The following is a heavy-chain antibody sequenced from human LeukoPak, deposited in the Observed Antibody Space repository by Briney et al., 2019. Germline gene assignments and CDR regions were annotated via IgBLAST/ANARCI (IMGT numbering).Heavy chain of an antibody. J-gene: IGHJ1*01. D-gene: IGHD3-22*01. Sequence: SETLSLTCAVYGGSFSGYYWSWIRQPPGKGLEWIGEINHSGSTNYNPSLKSRVTISVDTSKNQFSLKLSSVTAADTAVYYCARYDSSGPGYFQHWGQGTLVTVSS. V-gene: IGHV4-34*01. CDR1: GGSFSGYY. CDR3: ARYDSSGPGYFQH. CDR2: INHSGST.